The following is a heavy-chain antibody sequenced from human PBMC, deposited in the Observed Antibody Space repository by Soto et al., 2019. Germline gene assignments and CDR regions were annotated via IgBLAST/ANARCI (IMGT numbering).Heavy chain of an antibody. CDR2: INPSGDTT. V-gene: IGHV1-46*04. D-gene: IGHD1-7*01. J-gene: IGHJ4*02. CDR1: GYTFTSYF. CDR3: ARDWELGY. Sequence: ASVKVSCKASGYTFTSYFMHWVRQAPGQGLEWMGMINPSGDTTTYTENLQGRVTITRDTSTTTVYMELSSLRSDDTAVYYCARDWELGYWGQGTLVTVPQ.